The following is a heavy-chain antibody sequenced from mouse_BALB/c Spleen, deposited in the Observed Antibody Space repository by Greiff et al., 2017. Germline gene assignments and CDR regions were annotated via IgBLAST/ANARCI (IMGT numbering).Heavy chain of an antibody. CDR2: ISSGGST. CDR3: ARRFGLSSPYYFDY. D-gene: IGHD1-1*01. Sequence: EVQLVESGGGLVKPGGSLKLSCAASGFTFSSYAMSWVRQTPEKRLEWVASISSGGSTYYPDSVKGRFTISRDNARNILYLQMSSLRSEDTAMYYCARRFGLSSPYYFDYWGQGTTLTVSS. CDR1: GFTFSSYA. J-gene: IGHJ2*01. V-gene: IGHV5-6-5*01.